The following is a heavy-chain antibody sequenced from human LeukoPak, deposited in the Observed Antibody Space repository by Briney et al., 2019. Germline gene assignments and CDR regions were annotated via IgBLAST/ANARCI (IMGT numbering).Heavy chain of an antibody. CDR2: IYYSGST. CDR3: AGPYYYDTSAYYQPFDY. J-gene: IGHJ4*02. V-gene: IGHV4-39*01. Sequence: SETLSLTCTVSGGSISSSYYYWGWIRQPPGKGLEWIGSIYYSGSTYYNPSLKSRVTISVDTSKNQSSLKLSPVTAADTAVYYCAGPYYYDTSAYYQPFDYWGQGSLVTVSS. D-gene: IGHD3-22*01. CDR1: GGSISSSYYY.